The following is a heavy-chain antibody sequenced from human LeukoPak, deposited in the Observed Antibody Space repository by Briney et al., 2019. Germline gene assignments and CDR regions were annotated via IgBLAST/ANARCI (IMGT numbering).Heavy chain of an antibody. D-gene: IGHD3-22*01. Sequence: PSQTLSLTCTVSGGSISSGGYYWSWIRQHPGKGLEWIGYIYYSGSTYYNPSLKSRVTISVDTSKNQFSLKLSSVTAADTAVNYCARDGGSSGYYPFDYRGQGTLVTVSS. CDR2: IYYSGST. CDR1: GGSISSGGYY. CDR3: ARDGGSSGYYPFDY. J-gene: IGHJ4*02. V-gene: IGHV4-31*03.